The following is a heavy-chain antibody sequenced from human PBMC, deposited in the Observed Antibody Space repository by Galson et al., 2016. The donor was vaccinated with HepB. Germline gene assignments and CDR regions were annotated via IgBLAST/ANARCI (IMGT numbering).Heavy chain of an antibody. CDR1: GYTFTNYG. J-gene: IGHJ4*02. D-gene: IGHD3-3*01. CDR2: ISAYNGNT. CDR3: ARDLEWRNYDFWSRIPVGYFDY. Sequence: SVKVSCKASGYTFTNYGIIWVRHAPGQGLEWMGWISAYNGNTNYAQKFQGRVTMTTDTSTSTAYLDLRSLGSDDTAVYYCARDLEWRNYDFWSRIPVGYFDYWGQGTLVTVSS. V-gene: IGHV1-18*01.